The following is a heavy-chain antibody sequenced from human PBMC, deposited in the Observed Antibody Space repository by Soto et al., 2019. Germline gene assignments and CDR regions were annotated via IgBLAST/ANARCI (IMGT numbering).Heavy chain of an antibody. D-gene: IGHD1-20*01. Sequence: SETLYLTCTVSGGSITSYYWSWIRQPPGKGLEWIGYIYYSGSTNYNPSLKSRVTISVDTSKNQFSLKLSSVTAADTAVYYCAGYNWNDGNWFDPWGQGTLVTVSP. J-gene: IGHJ5*02. V-gene: IGHV4-59*08. CDR1: GGSITSYY. CDR3: AGYNWNDGNWFDP. CDR2: IYYSGST.